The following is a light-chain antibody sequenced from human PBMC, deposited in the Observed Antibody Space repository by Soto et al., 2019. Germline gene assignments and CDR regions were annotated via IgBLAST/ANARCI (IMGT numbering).Light chain of an antibody. CDR1: SSDVGGYND. CDR2: EVN. J-gene: IGLJ1*01. CDR3: ASYAASGKYV. Sequence: QSALTQPPSASGSPGQSVTISCTATSSDVGGYNDVSWYQQHPGEAPKVVLYEVNKRPSGVPNRFSGSKSVNTASLTVSGRQAADEADYYCASYAASGKYVFGTGTKLTVL. V-gene: IGLV2-8*01.